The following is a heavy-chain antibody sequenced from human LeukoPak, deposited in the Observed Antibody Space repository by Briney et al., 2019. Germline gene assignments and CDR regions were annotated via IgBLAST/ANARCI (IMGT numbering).Heavy chain of an antibody. J-gene: IGHJ5*02. CDR3: ARHSGSGSLSRPFDP. CDR1: GASVSSGSLY. Sequence: KPSETLSLTCSVSGASVSSGSLYWGWLRQSPGKGLEWIATIYYTGSTYYDPSLKSRVSIPIDTSNNQFSLNVKSVSAADTAVYYCARHSGSGSLSRPFDPWGQGTLVTVTS. V-gene: IGHV4-39*01. D-gene: IGHD3-10*01. CDR2: IYYTGST.